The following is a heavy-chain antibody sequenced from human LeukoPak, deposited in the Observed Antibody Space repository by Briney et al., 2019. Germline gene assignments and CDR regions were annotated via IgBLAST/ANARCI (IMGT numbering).Heavy chain of an antibody. V-gene: IGHV4-39*07. CDR2: IYYSGST. D-gene: IGHD4-17*01. J-gene: IGHJ5*02. CDR1: GGSISSSSYY. CDR3: ARASTVWMENNWFDP. Sequence: SETLSLTCTVSGGSISSSSYYWGWIRQPPGKGLEWIGSIYYSGSTYYNPSLKSRVTISVDTSKNQFSLKLSSVTAADTAVYYCARASTVWMENNWFDPWGQGTLVTVSS.